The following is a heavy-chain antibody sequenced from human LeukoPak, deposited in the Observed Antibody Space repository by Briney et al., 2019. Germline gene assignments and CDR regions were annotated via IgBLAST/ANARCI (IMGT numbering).Heavy chain of an antibody. V-gene: IGHV3-33*01. CDR2: IGHDGSNK. CDR3: ARDKSKGRYFDY. D-gene: IGHD3-16*02. Sequence: GGSLRLSCAASGFTFSSYGMHWVRQAPGKGLEWGAVIGHDGSNKDYAESVKGRFTISRDNSKNTLYLEMNSLRVEDTAVYYCARDKSKGRYFDYWGQGTLVTVSS. CDR1: GFTFSSYG. J-gene: IGHJ4*02.